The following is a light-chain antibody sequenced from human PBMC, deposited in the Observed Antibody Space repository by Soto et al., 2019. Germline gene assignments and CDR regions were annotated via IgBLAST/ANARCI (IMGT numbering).Light chain of an antibody. V-gene: IGLV4-69*01. CDR2: LNSDGSH. J-gene: IGLJ2*01. CDR3: QTWGV. Sequence: QLVLTQSPSASASLGASVKLTCTLSSGHSSYGIAWLQQQPERGPRYLMKLNSDGSHTKGDGIPDRFSGSSSGAERYLTISSLQSEDEADYYCQTWGVFGGGTKLTVL. CDR1: SGHSSYG.